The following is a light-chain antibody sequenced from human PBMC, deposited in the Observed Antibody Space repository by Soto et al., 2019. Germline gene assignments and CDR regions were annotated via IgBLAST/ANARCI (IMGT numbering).Light chain of an antibody. CDR1: SSDVGAYDH. Sequence: QSVLTQPASVSESPGQSITISCIGTSSDVGAYDHVSWYQQHPGKAPKVIISEVSNRPSGVSTRFSGSKSGNTASLTIPGLQTEDEADYYCSSYTSSTTWVFGGGTKVTVL. J-gene: IGLJ3*02. V-gene: IGLV2-14*01. CDR3: SSYTSSTTWV. CDR2: EVS.